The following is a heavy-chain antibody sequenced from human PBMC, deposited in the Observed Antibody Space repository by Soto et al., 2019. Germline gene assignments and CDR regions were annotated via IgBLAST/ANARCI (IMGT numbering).Heavy chain of an antibody. Sequence: EVQLVESGGGLVNPGGSLRLSCAASGFTFSYYTVHWVRRAPGKGLEWVSSISGIRDYIRYADSVKGRFTISRDNAKTSLYLQMNSLAAEDTAVYYCAREGVHNYNEYYFDYWGQGALGTVAS. CDR3: AREGVHNYNEYYFDY. CDR1: GFTFSYYT. V-gene: IGHV3-21*06. J-gene: IGHJ4*02. CDR2: ISGIRDYI. D-gene: IGHD3-22*01.